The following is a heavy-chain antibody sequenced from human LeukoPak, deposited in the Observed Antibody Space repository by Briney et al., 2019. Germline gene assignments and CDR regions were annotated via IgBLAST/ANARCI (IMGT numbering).Heavy chain of an antibody. D-gene: IGHD3-22*01. CDR1: GGSISSGGYY. CDR2: IYYSGST. CDR3: ARAPIKQQSYYYDSSGYGWFDP. Sequence: PSETLSLTCTVSGGSISSGGYYWSWIRLHPGKGLEWIGYIYYSGSTYYNPSLKSRVTISVDTSKNQFSLKLSSVTAADTAVYYCARAPIKQQSYYYDSSGYGWFDPWGQGTLVTVSS. V-gene: IGHV4-31*03. J-gene: IGHJ5*02.